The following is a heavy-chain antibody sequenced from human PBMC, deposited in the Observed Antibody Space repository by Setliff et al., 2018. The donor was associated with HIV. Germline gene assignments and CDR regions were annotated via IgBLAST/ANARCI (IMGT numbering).Heavy chain of an antibody. D-gene: IGHD2-21*02. Sequence: KASETLSLTCTVSGGPITTSDYYWGWIRQPPGQGLEWIGAIYYSGSTYHSPSLKSRVTISVDTSKNQFSLNLNSVTAADTAVYYCARQYCGGDCHFYYYMDVGGKGTTVTVSS. CDR3: ARQYCGGDCHFYYYMDV. V-gene: IGHV4-39*01. CDR1: GGPITTSDYY. CDR2: IYYSGST. J-gene: IGHJ6*03.